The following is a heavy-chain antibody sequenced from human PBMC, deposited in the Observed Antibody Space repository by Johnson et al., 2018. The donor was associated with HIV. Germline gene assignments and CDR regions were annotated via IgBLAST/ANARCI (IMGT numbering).Heavy chain of an antibody. V-gene: IGHV3-30*09. D-gene: IGHD6-13*01. CDR3: AGGASRAFDI. CDR2: ISYDGSSK. CDR1: GFTFSRYS. Sequence: QLVESGGGVVQPGRSLRLSCAASGFTFSRYSMHWVRQAPGKGLEWVAVISYDGSSKYYADSVKGRFAISRDNSKNTLYLQMNSLRAEDTAVYYCAGGASRAFDIWGQGTMVTVSS. J-gene: IGHJ3*02.